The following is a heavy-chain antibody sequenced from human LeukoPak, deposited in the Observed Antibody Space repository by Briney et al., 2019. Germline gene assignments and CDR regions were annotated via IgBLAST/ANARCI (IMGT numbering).Heavy chain of an antibody. J-gene: IGHJ3*01. CDR3: AREVNAETPSADAFDL. CDR1: GYSIAHGFF. D-gene: IGHD2-21*01. CDR2: LYHSGTT. Sequence: SETLSLTCTVSGYSIAHGFFWAWIRQPPGGGLEWIGSLYHSGTTYYNTSLKSRISTSVDTSKNQFSLKLRLVTAADTAVYYCAREVNAETPSADAFDLWGQGTIVTVSS. V-gene: IGHV4-38-2*02.